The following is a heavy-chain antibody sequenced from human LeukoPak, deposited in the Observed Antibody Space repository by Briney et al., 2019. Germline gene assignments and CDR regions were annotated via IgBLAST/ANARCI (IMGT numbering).Heavy chain of an antibody. D-gene: IGHD6-13*01. V-gene: IGHV3-21*01. CDR1: GFTFSNCA. Sequence: GGSLRLSCAASGFTFSNCAMTWARQAPGKGLEWVSSIVGSSSTYYADSLKGRFTISRDNAKNSLYLQMNSLRAEDTAVYYCARIGAGSSRDYWGQGTLVTVSS. J-gene: IGHJ4*02. CDR2: IVGSSST. CDR3: ARIGAGSSRDY.